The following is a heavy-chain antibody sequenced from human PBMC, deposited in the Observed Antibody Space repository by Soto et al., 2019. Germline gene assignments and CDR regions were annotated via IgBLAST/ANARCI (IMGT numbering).Heavy chain of an antibody. CDR3: AKDRAAAGPHYFDY. D-gene: IGHD6-13*01. CDR1: EVTFSSYG. J-gene: IGHJ4*02. V-gene: IGHV3-30*18. Sequence: QVQLVESGGGVVQPGRSLRLSCAASEVTFSSYGMHWVRQVAGKWLEWVAVISYEGSNKYYADSVKGRFTISRDNSKNTLYLQMNNLRADDTAVYYWAKDRAAAGPHYFDYWGQGTLVTVSS. CDR2: ISYEGSNK.